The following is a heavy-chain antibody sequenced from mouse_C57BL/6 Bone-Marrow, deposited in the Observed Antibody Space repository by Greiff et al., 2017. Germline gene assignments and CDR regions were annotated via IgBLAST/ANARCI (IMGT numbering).Heavy chain of an antibody. CDR1: GYTFTSYW. Sequence: QVQLQQPGAELVRPGSSVKLSCKASGYTFTSYWMHWVKQRPIQGLEWIGNIDPSDSETHYNQKFKDKATLTVDTSASTAYMQLSSLTSEDSAVYYCEIGRNDYDNYWGQGTTLTVSS. V-gene: IGHV1-52*01. J-gene: IGHJ2*01. CDR2: IDPSDSET. D-gene: IGHD2-4*01. CDR3: EIGRNDYDNY.